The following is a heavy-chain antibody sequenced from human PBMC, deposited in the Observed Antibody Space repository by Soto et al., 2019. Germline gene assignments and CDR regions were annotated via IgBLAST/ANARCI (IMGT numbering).Heavy chain of an antibody. CDR1: GFTFSSYW. Sequence: EVQLVESGGGLVQPGGSLRLSCAASGFTFSSYWMHWVRQAPGKGLVWVSRINSDGSSTSYADSVKGRFTISRDNAKNTLYLQMNSLRAEDTPVYYCARDPSYSGYDYGFDPWGQGTLVTVSS. CDR2: INSDGSST. J-gene: IGHJ5*02. V-gene: IGHV3-74*01. D-gene: IGHD5-12*01. CDR3: ARDPSYSGYDYGFDP.